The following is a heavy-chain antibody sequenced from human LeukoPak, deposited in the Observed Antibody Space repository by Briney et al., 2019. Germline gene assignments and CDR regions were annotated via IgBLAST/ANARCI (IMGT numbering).Heavy chain of an antibody. J-gene: IGHJ3*02. Sequence: PETLSLTCIVSGGSIGSGSYYWGWIRQPPGKGLEWIGSIYYSGSTYYNPSLKSRVTISVDTSKNQFSLKLSSVTAADTAAYYCARDHASGGGAFDIWGQGTMVTVSS. CDR2: IYYSGST. CDR3: ARDHASGGGAFDI. CDR1: GGSIGSGSYY. D-gene: IGHD3-16*01. V-gene: IGHV4-39*02.